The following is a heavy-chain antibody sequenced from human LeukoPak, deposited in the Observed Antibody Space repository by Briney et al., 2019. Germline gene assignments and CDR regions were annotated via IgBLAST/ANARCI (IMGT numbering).Heavy chain of an antibody. D-gene: IGHD6-13*01. CDR2: ISSSSSYI. J-gene: IGHJ4*02. V-gene: IGHV3-21*01. CDR1: GFTFSSYS. Sequence: NSGGSLRLSCAASGFTFSSYSMNWVRQAPGKGLEWVSSISSSSSYIYYADSVKGRFTISRDNAKNSLYLQMNSLRAEDTAVYYCARVAAAGGNHIDYWGQGTLVTVSS. CDR3: ARVAAAGGNHIDY.